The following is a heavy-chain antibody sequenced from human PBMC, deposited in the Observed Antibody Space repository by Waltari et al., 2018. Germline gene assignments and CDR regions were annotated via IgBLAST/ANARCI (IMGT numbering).Heavy chain of an antibody. CDR3: ARVAMAITSTFDS. CDR1: GGPISRNAYY. D-gene: IGHD2-2*01. J-gene: IGHJ4*02. CDR2: IYSRGNT. V-gene: IGHV4-39*01. Sequence: QLLLQESGPGLVKPSGTLSLTCSVSGGPISRNAYYWGWVRQPPGKGLEWIGNIYSRGNTYYTPSLKSRVTISVDPSKNQFSLSLSSVTAADTAIYYCARVAMAITSTFDSWGQGALVTVSS.